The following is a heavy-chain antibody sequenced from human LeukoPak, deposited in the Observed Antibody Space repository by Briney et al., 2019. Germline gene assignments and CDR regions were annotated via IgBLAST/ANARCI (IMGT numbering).Heavy chain of an antibody. D-gene: IGHD4-17*01. CDR3: AKVGAYGDYVEYDRGSVYFDY. CDR1: GLSVSDNY. V-gene: IGHV3-53*01. Sequence: GGSLRLSCTVSGLSVSDNYMTWVRQAPGMGLEWLSVIYSGGSAFYADSVNDRFTISRDNSKNTLYLQMNSLRAEDTAVYYCAKVGAYGDYVEYDRGSVYFDYWGQGTLVTVSS. J-gene: IGHJ4*02. CDR2: IYSGGSA.